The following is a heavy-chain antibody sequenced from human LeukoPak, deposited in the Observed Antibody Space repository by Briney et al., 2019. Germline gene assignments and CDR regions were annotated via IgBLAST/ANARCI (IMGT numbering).Heavy chain of an antibody. D-gene: IGHD3-10*01. J-gene: IGHJ4*02. CDR3: ARSGGSGSYYVGYFDY. V-gene: IGHV3-33*08. Sequence: GGSLRLSCAASGFTFSDYYMSWVRQAPGKGLEWVAVIWYDENNKYYADSVKGRFTVSRDNSKNTLYLQMNSLRAEDTAVYYCARSGGSGSYYVGYFDYWGQGTLVTVSS. CDR2: IWYDENNK. CDR1: GFTFSDYY.